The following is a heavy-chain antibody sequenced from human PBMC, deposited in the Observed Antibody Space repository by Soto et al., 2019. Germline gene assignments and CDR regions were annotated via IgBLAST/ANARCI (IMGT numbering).Heavy chain of an antibody. CDR1: GGTFSSYA. CDR2: IIPIFGTA. V-gene: IGHV1-69*13. Sequence: GASVKVSCKASGGTFSSYAISWVRQAPGQGLEWMGGIIPIFGTANYAQKFQGRVTITADESTSTAYMELSSLRSEDTAVYYCARETDLNFYGMDVWGQGTTVTVSS. J-gene: IGHJ6*02. CDR3: ARETDLNFYGMDV.